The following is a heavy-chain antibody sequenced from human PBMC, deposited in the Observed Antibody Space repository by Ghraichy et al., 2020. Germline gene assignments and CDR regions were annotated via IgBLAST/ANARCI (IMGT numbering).Heavy chain of an antibody. CDR3: AGSPIWSYAFDI. D-gene: IGHD3-10*01. CDR1: GGSISSYY. J-gene: IGHJ3*02. CDR2: IYYSGST. V-gene: IGHV4-59*08. Sequence: SQTLSLTCTVSGGSISSYYWSWIRQPPGKGLEWIGYIYYSGSTNYNPSLKSRVTISVDTSKNQFSLKLSSVTAADTAVYYCAGSPIWSYAFDIWGQGTMVTVSS.